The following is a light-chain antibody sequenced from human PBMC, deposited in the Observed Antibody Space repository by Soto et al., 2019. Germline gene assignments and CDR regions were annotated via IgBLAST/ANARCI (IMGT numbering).Light chain of an antibody. CDR1: SSNIGNNY. J-gene: IGLJ1*01. CDR2: ENN. V-gene: IGLV1-51*02. CDR3: GTGDSSLSAGV. Sequence: QPVLTQPPSVSAAPGQKVTISCSGSSSNIGNNYVSWYQQLPGTAPKPLIYENNKRPSGIPDRFSGSKSGTSATLGITGLQTGDEADYYCGTGDSSLSAGVFGTGTKVTVL.